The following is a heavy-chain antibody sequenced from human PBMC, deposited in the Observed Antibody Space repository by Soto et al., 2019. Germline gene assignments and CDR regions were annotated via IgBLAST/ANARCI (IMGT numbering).Heavy chain of an antibody. J-gene: IGHJ4*02. CDR2: IIPIFGTA. D-gene: IGHD5-18*01. CDR3: ARGGEDTATRYGGDY. CDR1: GGTFSSYA. Sequence: QVQLVQSGAEVKKPGSSVKVSCKASGGTFSSYAISWVRQAPGQGLEWMGGIIPIFGTANYAQKFQGRVTITADESTSTADMELSSLRSEDTAAYYCARGGEDTATRYGGDYWGQGTLVTVSS. V-gene: IGHV1-69*01.